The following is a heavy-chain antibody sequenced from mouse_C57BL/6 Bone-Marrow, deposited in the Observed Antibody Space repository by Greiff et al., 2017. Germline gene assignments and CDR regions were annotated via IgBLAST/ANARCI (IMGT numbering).Heavy chain of an antibody. CDR1: GFNIKDYY. CDR3: AREGYYYGSSYLDY. V-gene: IGHV14-2*01. J-gene: IGHJ2*01. Sequence: VQLQQSGAELVKPGASVKLSCTASGFNIKDYYMHWVKQRTEQGLEWIGRIDPEDGDTKYDPKFQGKATITADTSSNTAYLQLSSLTSEDTAVYYCAREGYYYGSSYLDYWGQGTTLTVSS. CDR2: IDPEDGDT. D-gene: IGHD1-1*01.